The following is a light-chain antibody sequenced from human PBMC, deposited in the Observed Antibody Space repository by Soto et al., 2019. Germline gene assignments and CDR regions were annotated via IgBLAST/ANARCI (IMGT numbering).Light chain of an antibody. J-gene: IGLJ1*01. V-gene: IGLV1-40*01. CDR3: QSYDSSLSGYV. CDR1: SSKIGAGYD. CDR2: GNS. Sequence: QSALKQPPSVSGGPGQRVTISCTGGSSKIGAGYDVHWYQQLPGTAPKLLIYGNSNRPSGVPDRFSGSKSGTSASLAITGLQAEDEADYYCQSYDSSLSGYVFGTGTKVTVL.